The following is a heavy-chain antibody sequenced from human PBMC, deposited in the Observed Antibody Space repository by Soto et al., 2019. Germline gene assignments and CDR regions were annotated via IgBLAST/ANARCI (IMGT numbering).Heavy chain of an antibody. CDR3: GREASQGDNWKDVGWFDP. J-gene: IGHJ5*02. Sequence: QVQLMQSGAEVKKPGSSVKVSCKASGGSFSTFAITWVRQAPGQGLEWLGGIIPVFAKATYAQKFQGRVRITADRSTSSAYIELTSIRSDYTAGYYCGREASQGDNWKDVGWFDPWGQGTLVTVSS. CDR2: IIPVFAKA. CDR1: GGSFSTFA. D-gene: IGHD1-20*01. V-gene: IGHV1-69*06.